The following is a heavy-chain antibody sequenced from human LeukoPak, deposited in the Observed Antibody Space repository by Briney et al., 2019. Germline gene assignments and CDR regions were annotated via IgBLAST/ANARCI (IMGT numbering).Heavy chain of an antibody. V-gene: IGHV4-39*07. Sequence: SETLSLTCTVSGGSISSSSYYWGWIRQPPGKGLEWIGSIYYSGSTYYNPSLKSRVTISVDTSKNQFSLKLSSVTAADTAVYYCARPPLHSTIFGVGCYMDVWGKGTTVTVSS. J-gene: IGHJ6*03. CDR1: GGSISSSSYY. D-gene: IGHD3-3*01. CDR3: ARPPLHSTIFGVGCYMDV. CDR2: IYYSGST.